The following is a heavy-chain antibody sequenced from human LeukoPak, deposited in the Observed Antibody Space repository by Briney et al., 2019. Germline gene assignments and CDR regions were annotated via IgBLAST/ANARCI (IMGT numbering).Heavy chain of an antibody. Sequence: ASVKVSCKASGYTFTSYDINWVRQATGQGLEWMGWMNPNSGNTGYAQKFQGRVTMTRNTSISTAYMELSSLRSEDTAVYYCARGGAGSSWYLSYYYGIDVWGQGTTVTVSS. CDR1: GYTFTSYD. CDR3: ARGGAGSSWYLSYYYGIDV. V-gene: IGHV1-8*01. D-gene: IGHD6-13*01. CDR2: MNPNSGNT. J-gene: IGHJ6*02.